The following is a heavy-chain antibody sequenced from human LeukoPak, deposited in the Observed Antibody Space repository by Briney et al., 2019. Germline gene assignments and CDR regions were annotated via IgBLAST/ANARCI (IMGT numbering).Heavy chain of an antibody. D-gene: IGHD2-2*01. V-gene: IGHV3-21*01. CDR2: ISSSSSYI. J-gene: IGHJ4*02. Sequence: GGSLRLSCAASGLTFSSYSVNWVRQAPGKGLEWVSSISSSSSYIYYADSVKGRFTISRDNAKNSLYLQMNSLRAEDTAVYYCARDARVSSTSCPGYWGQGTLVTVSS. CDR3: ARDARVSSTSCPGY. CDR1: GLTFSSYS.